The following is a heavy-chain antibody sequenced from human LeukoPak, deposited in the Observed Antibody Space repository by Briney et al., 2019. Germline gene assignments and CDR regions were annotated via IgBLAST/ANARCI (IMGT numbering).Heavy chain of an antibody. V-gene: IGHV4-59*01. Sequence: SETLSLTCTVSGGSISSYYWSWIRQPPGKGLEWIGYIYYSGSTNYNPSLKGRVTISVDTSKNQFSLKLSSVTAADTAVYYCARGADSSGYYPFDYWGQGTLVTVSS. CDR2: IYYSGST. CDR1: GGSISSYY. D-gene: IGHD3-22*01. CDR3: ARGADSSGYYPFDY. J-gene: IGHJ4*02.